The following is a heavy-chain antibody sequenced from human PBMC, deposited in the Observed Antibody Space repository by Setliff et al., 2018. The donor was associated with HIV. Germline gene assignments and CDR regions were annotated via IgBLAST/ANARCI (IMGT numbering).Heavy chain of an antibody. Sequence: ASVKVSCKASGYTFSSYDINWVRQATGQGLEWMGWMNPNSGNTGYAQKFQGRVTMTRDTSISTAYMELNNLKFEDTAVYYCARHVGVEDTAMDYFDCWGQGTLVTVSS. J-gene: IGHJ4*02. CDR1: GYTFSSYD. CDR2: MNPNSGNT. D-gene: IGHD5-18*01. V-gene: IGHV1-8*02. CDR3: ARHVGVEDTAMDYFDC.